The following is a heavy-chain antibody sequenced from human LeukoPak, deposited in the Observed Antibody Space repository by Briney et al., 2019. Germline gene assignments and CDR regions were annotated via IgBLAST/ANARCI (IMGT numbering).Heavy chain of an antibody. V-gene: IGHV4-59*01. CDR1: GGSFGGYY. Sequence: SETLSLTCAVYGGSFGGYYWSWIRQPPGKGLEWIGYIYYSGSTNYNPSLKSRVTISVDTSKNQFSLKLSSVTAADTAVYYCARGGGGDGYNYWGQGTLVTVSS. J-gene: IGHJ4*02. CDR2: IYYSGST. CDR3: ARGGGGDGYNY. D-gene: IGHD5-24*01.